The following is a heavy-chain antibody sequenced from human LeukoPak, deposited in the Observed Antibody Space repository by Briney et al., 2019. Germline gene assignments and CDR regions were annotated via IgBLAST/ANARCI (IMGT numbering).Heavy chain of an antibody. D-gene: IGHD3-3*01. Sequence: SETLSLTCTVSGGSISSYYWSWIRQPPGKGLEWIGYIYYSGSTNYNPSLKSRVTISVDTSKNQFALKLSSVTAADTAVYYCGRGLRLGSGYDAFDIWGQGTMVTVPS. J-gene: IGHJ3*02. CDR2: IYYSGST. CDR1: GGSISSYY. V-gene: IGHV4-59*01. CDR3: GRGLRLGSGYDAFDI.